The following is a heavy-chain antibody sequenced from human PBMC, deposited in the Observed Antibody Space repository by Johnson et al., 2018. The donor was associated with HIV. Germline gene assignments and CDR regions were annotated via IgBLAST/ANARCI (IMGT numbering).Heavy chain of an antibody. CDR3: ANATGSDAFDI. V-gene: IGHV3-7*02. CDR1: GFTFSSYW. Sequence: VQLVESGGGLVQPGGSLRLSCAASGFTFSSYWMSWVRQAPGKGLEWVANIKQDGSEKYYADSLKGRFTISRDNSKNTLYLQMNSLRAEDTAVYYCANATGSDAFDIWGQGTMVTVSS. J-gene: IGHJ3*02. D-gene: IGHD1-1*01. CDR2: IKQDGSEK.